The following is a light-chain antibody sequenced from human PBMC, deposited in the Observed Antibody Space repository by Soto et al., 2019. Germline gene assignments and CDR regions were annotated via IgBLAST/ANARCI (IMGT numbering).Light chain of an antibody. CDR1: QNVVFSSNNKNY. CDR2: WAS. CDR3: QQYYSNPRT. V-gene: IGKV4-1*01. J-gene: IGKJ1*01. Sequence: DIVLTQSPDSLAVSLGERATINCKSSQNVVFSSNNKNYLAWYQQKPGQPPKLLIYWASTRQSRVPDRFSGSGSGTDFTLTISSLQAEDVAVYYCQQYYSNPRTFGQGTKVEIK.